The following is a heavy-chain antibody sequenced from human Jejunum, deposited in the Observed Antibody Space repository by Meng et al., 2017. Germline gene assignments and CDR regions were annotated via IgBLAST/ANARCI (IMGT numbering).Heavy chain of an antibody. D-gene: IGHD3-16*02. CDR3: ARDLFDYITVRQGGIGY. V-gene: IGHV3-30*03. J-gene: IGHJ4*02. Sequence: GGSLRLSCAASGFDYSDYAMHWVRQAPGKGLEWVAVISHDGTDTDYAQSVKGRLPISRDNSKNTLYLQMNSLRDEDTGRHFCARDLFDYITVRQGGIGYWGQGTRVTVSS. CDR2: ISHDGTDT. CDR1: GFDYSDYA.